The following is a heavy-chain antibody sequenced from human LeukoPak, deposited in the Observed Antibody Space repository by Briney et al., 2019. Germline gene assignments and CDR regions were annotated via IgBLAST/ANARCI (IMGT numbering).Heavy chain of an antibody. D-gene: IGHD2-2*01. Sequence: SETLSLTCTVSGGSISSYYWSWIRQPAGKGLEWIGRIYTSGSTNYNPSLTSRVTMSVDTSKNQFSLKLISVTAADTAVYYCARDSIKGYCSSTSCSDYYYYYMDVWGKGTTVTVSS. CDR2: IYTSGST. CDR3: ARDSIKGYCSSTSCSDYYYYYMDV. CDR1: GGSISSYY. V-gene: IGHV4-4*07. J-gene: IGHJ6*03.